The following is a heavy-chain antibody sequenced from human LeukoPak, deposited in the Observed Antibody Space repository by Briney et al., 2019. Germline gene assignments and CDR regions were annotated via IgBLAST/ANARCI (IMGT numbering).Heavy chain of an antibody. V-gene: IGHV3-11*06. CDR3: ARDLLWTTVVTLYYYYGMDV. CDR2: ISSSSSYI. Sequence: PGGSLRLSCAASGFTFSDYYMSWIRQAPGKGLEWVSSISSSSSYIYYADSVKGRFTISRDNAKNSLYLQMNSLRAEDTAVYYCARDLLWTTVVTLYYYYGMDVWGQGTTVTVSS. J-gene: IGHJ6*02. CDR1: GFTFSDYY. D-gene: IGHD4-23*01.